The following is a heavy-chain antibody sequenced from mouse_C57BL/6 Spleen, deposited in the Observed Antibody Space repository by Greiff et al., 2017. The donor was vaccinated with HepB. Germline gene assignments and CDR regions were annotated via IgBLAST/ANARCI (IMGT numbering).Heavy chain of an antibody. CDR3: ARDLTTVVATDFDV. J-gene: IGHJ1*03. V-gene: IGHV1-26*01. CDR1: GYTFTDYY. Sequence: EVQLQQSGPELVKPGASVKISCKASGYTFTDYYMNWVKQSHGKSLEWIGDINPNNGGTSYNQKFKGKATLTVDKSSSTAYMELRSLTSEDSAVYYCARDLTTVVATDFDVWGTGTTVTVSS. CDR2: INPNNGGT. D-gene: IGHD1-1*01.